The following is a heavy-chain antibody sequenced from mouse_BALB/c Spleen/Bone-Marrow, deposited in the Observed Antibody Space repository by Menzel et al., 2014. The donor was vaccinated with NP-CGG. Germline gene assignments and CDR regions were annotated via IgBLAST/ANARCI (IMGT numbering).Heavy chain of an antibody. Sequence: EVQLVESGGGLVQPGGSLKLSCAASGFTFSNYGMSWVRQTPDKRLDLVATINSNGGTTYYPDSVRGRFTISRDNAKNTLYLQMSSLKSEDTAMYFCARGLYYVAYGPGFAYWGQGTLVTVSA. CDR3: ARGLYYVAYGPGFAY. J-gene: IGHJ3*01. CDR1: GFTFSNYG. D-gene: IGHD2-13*01. CDR2: INSNGGTT. V-gene: IGHV5-6-3*01.